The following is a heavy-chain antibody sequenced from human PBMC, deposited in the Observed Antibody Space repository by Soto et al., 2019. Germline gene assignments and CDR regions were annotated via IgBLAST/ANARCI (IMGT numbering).Heavy chain of an antibody. Sequence: QLQLVQSGAEVKKPGASVKVACKTSGFTFTKYYMHWVRHAPGQGLDCVGFINPSGRTTSYAQKFTGRVTITRDASTATVYMELNSLRSEVTAVYYCARALDMSTVTTRFYSWGQGTLVTVSS. D-gene: IGHD4-17*01. CDR3: ARALDMSTVTTRFYS. CDR2: INPSGRTT. J-gene: IGHJ5*01. V-gene: IGHV1-46*01. CDR1: GFTFTKYY.